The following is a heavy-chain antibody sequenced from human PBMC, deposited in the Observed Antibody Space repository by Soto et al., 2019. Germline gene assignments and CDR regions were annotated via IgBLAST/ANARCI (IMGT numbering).Heavy chain of an antibody. CDR2: IIPIFGTA. J-gene: IGHJ6*02. CDR1: GGTFSSYA. Sequence: SVKVSCKASGGTFSSYAISWVRQAPGQGLEWMGGIIPIFGTANYAQKFQGRVTITADESTSTAYMELSSLRSEDTAVYYCARGTHSGFYDSSGYPPPVYYYYGMDVWGQGTTVTVSS. V-gene: IGHV1-69*13. CDR3: ARGTHSGFYDSSGYPPPVYYYYGMDV. D-gene: IGHD3-22*01.